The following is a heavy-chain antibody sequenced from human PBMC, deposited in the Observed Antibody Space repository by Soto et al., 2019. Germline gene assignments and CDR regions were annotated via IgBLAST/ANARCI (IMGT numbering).Heavy chain of an antibody. CDR1: GDSVSSNSAA. CDR3: ARGSGSSSWYEVPFDP. V-gene: IGHV6-1*01. J-gene: IGHJ5*02. D-gene: IGHD6-13*01. Sequence: QSQTLSLTCAISGDSVSSNSAAWNWIRQSPSRGLEWLGRTYYRSKWYNDYAVSVKSRITINPDTSKNQFSLQLNSVTPEDTAVYYCARGSGSSSWYEVPFDPWGQGTLVTVSS. CDR2: TYYRSKWYN.